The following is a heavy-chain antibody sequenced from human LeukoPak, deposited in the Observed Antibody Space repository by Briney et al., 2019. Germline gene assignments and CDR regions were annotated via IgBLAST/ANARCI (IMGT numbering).Heavy chain of an antibody. J-gene: IGHJ4*02. CDR1: GDSISSDY. V-gene: IGHV4-59*08. Sequence: PSETLSLTCTVSGDSISSDYWSWIRQPPGEGLEWIGFINNRGTTSYNPSLKSRVTISRDMSKNQFALKLSSVSAADTAVYYCARYRDGDRDISLDIWGRGTLVTVSS. D-gene: IGHD4-17*01. CDR2: INNRGTT. CDR3: ARYRDGDRDISLDI.